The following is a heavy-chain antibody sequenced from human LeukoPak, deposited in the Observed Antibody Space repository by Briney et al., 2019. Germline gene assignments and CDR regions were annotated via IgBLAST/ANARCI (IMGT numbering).Heavy chain of an antibody. CDR1: GGSISSYY. J-gene: IGHJ5*02. D-gene: IGHD2-2*01. V-gene: IGHV4-59*01. CDR3: ARVPAATRGAWWFDP. CDR2: TYYSGST. Sequence: KPSETLSLTCTVSGGSISSYYWSWIRQPPGKGLEWIGYTYYSGSTNYNPSLKSRVTISVDTSKNQFSLKLSSVTAADTAVYYCARVPAATRGAWWFDPWGQGTLVTVSS.